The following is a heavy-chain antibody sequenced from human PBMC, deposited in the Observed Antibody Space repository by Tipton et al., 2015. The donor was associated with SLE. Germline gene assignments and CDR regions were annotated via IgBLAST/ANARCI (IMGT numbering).Heavy chain of an antibody. CDR1: GGSISKSSHY. Sequence: TLSLTCTVSGGSISKSSHYWGWIRQPPGKGLEWLGSVYFSGVTYYNPSLKSRVSILVDTSKNQFSLKLTSVTAAETAMYYCARDRRKRHGDGFLWFGNNDDAHYYYMDVWGRGTTVTVS. D-gene: IGHD3-10*01. CDR2: VYFSGVT. J-gene: IGHJ6*03. CDR3: ARDRRKRHGDGFLWFGNNDDAHYYYMDV. V-gene: IGHV4-39*07.